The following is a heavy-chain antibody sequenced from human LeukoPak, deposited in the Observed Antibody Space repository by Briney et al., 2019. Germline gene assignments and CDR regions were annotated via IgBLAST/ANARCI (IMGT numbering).Heavy chain of an antibody. D-gene: IGHD3-22*01. Sequence: GASVKVSCKASGYTFTGYYMHWVRQAPGQGLEWMGWINPNSGGTNYAQKFQGRVTMTRDTSVSTAYMELSRLRSDDTAVYYCARQLRKTYYNDISGYSVFWGQGTLVTVSS. V-gene: IGHV1-2*02. CDR2: INPNSGGT. CDR3: ARQLRKTYYNDISGYSVF. J-gene: IGHJ4*02. CDR1: GYTFTGYY.